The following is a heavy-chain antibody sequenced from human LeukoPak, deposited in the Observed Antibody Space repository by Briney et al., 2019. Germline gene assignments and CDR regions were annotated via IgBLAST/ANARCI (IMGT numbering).Heavy chain of an antibody. J-gene: IGHJ3*02. Sequence: SETLSLTCTVSGGSMSPFYWSWIRQSPGEGLEWIGSIYYSGGTNYNPSLKSRVTISVDTSKNQFSLELSSVTAADTAVYYCAVNSTKHTFDIWGQGTMVTVSS. CDR3: AVNSTKHTFDI. CDR1: GGSMSPFY. CDR2: IYYSGGT. D-gene: IGHD1-1*01. V-gene: IGHV4-59*08.